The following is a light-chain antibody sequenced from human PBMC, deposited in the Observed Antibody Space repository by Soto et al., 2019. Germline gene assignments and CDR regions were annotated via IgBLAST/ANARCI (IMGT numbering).Light chain of an antibody. Sequence: EIVMTQSPATLSVSPGERATLSCRASQSVSSNLAWYQQQPGQAPRLLIYGASTRATGIPARFSGSGSGTELTLTISSLQSGDFAVYYCQQYYNWPFTFGPGTKVYIK. CDR2: GAS. CDR1: QSVSSN. CDR3: QQYYNWPFT. V-gene: IGKV3-15*01. J-gene: IGKJ3*01.